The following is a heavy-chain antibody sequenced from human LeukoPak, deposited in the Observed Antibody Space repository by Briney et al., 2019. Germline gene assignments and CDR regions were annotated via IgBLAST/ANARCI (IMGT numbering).Heavy chain of an antibody. D-gene: IGHD2-2*02. J-gene: IGHJ6*03. Sequence: ASVKVSCKASGYTFTDYYLHWVRQAPGQGLEWMGWINPNTGGTNYPQKFQGRVTMTRDTSISTAYMELTRLRSDDTAVYYCARGSDDRAATSCYSLYYYSYFYMDVWGKGTTVTVSS. CDR2: INPNTGGT. V-gene: IGHV1-2*02. CDR3: ARGSDDRAATSCYSLYYYSYFYMDV. CDR1: GYTFTDYY.